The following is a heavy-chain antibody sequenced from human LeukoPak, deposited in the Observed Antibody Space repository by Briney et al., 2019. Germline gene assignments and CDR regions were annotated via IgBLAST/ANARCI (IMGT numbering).Heavy chain of an antibody. CDR2: INHSGST. Sequence: SETLSLTCAVYRGSFSGYYWSWIRQPPGKGLEWIGEINHSGSTNYNPSLKSRVTISVDTSKNQFSLKLSSVTAADTAVYYCARLYYDSSGQPFDYWGQGTLVTVSS. CDR3: ARLYYDSSGQPFDY. V-gene: IGHV4-34*01. D-gene: IGHD3-22*01. J-gene: IGHJ4*02. CDR1: RGSFSGYY.